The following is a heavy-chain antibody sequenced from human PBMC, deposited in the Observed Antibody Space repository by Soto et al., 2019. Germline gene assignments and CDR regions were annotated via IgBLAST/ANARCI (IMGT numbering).Heavy chain of an antibody. CDR1: GGSISSSTYY. J-gene: IGHJ4*02. CDR3: ARSHTILGVVTSDS. D-gene: IGHD3-3*01. Sequence: PSETLSLTCTVSGGSISSSTYYWAWIRQPPGKGLEWIGTIYFTGSTYYNPSLKSRATMSIDTSTNQFSLKLSSVIAADTAAYYCARSHTILGVVTSDSWGQGTLVTVSS. CDR2: IYFTGST. V-gene: IGHV4-39*01.